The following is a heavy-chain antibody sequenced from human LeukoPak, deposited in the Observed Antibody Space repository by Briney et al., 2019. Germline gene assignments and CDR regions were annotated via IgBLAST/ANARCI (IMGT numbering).Heavy chain of an antibody. D-gene: IGHD3-10*01. V-gene: IGHV5-51*01. Sequence: GESLKISCKGSGYSFTSYWIGWVRQMPGKGLEWMGIIYPGDSDTKYSPSFQGQVTISVDTSISTAYLQWSSLQASDTAMYYCARNDYYFDFWGQGSLVTVSS. J-gene: IGHJ4*02. CDR3: ARNDYYFDF. CDR2: IYPGDSDT. CDR1: GYSFTSYW.